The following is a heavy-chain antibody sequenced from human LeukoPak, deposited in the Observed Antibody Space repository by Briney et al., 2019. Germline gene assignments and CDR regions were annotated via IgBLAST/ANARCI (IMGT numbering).Heavy chain of an antibody. D-gene: IGHD3-22*01. J-gene: IGHJ6*03. V-gene: IGHV4-59*11. CDR2: IYYSGST. CDR3: ARGLSGYPYYYYYYYIDV. Sequence: SETLSLTCTVSGGSISSHYWSWIRQPPGKGLEWIGYIYYSGSTNYNPSLKSRVTISVDTSKNQFSLKLSSVTAADTAVYYCARGLSGYPYYYYYYYIDVWGKGTTVTVSS. CDR1: GGSISSHY.